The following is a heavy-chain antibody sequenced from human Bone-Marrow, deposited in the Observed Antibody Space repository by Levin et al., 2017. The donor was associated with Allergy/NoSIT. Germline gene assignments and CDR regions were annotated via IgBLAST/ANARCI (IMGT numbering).Heavy chain of an antibody. J-gene: IGHJ4*02. CDR2: ISNTGSAV. V-gene: IGHV3-11*01. D-gene: IGHD1-26*01. CDR3: ARSFWVVGATFDFFDY. Sequence: PGGSLRLSCVASGFTFTDNYMNWIRQSPGKGLEWISYISNTGSAVKYADSVEGRFTISRDNAKNSIYLQLNSLRADDTAVYFCARSFWVVGATFDFFDYWGQGALVTVSS. CDR1: GFTFTDNY.